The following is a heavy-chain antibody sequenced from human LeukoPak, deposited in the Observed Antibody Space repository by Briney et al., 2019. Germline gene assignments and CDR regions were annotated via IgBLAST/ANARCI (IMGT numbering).Heavy chain of an antibody. Sequence: EPLQISCKCSGSKFNAYWIAWARQLPGKGLEWMGIIYPDDSDTRYSPSFQGQVTISADKSVSIAYLQWSSLKASDTAMYYCARPNITSYYDSRGYDAFDVWGQGTMVIVSS. CDR3: ARPNITSYYDSRGYDAFDV. J-gene: IGHJ3*01. CDR2: IYPDDSDT. CDR1: GSKFNAYW. V-gene: IGHV5-51*01. D-gene: IGHD3-22*01.